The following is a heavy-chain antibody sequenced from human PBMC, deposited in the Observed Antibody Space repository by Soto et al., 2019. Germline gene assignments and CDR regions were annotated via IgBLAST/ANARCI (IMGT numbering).Heavy chain of an antibody. V-gene: IGHV3-23*01. J-gene: IGHJ4*02. D-gene: IGHD3-9*01. CDR2: ISGSGGST. Sequence: EVQLLESGGGLVQPGGSLRLSCAAYGCTFRSNAMSWVRQAPGKGLEWVSAISGSGGSTYYADSVKGRFTISRDNSKNTLYLQMNSLRAEDTAVYYCAKDKGYDILTGSDYWGQGTLVTDSS. CDR3: AKDKGYDILTGSDY. CDR1: GCTFRSNA.